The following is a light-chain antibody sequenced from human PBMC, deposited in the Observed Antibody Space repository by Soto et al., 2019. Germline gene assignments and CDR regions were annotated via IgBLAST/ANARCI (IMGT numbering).Light chain of an antibody. J-gene: IGKJ1*01. CDR2: GAS. CDR3: QQYGSSPWT. V-gene: IGKV3-20*01. Sequence: EIVFTQSPGTLSLSPGEKTNLSSRANQSVSSNYLAWYQQKPGQAPRPLIYGASSRATGIPDRFSGSGAGTDFTLTISRLEPEDFAVYYCQQYGSSPWTFGQGTKVDIK. CDR1: QSVSSNY.